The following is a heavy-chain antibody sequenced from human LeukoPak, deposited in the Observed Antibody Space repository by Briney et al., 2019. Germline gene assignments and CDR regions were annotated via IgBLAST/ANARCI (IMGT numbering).Heavy chain of an antibody. CDR1: GFSLSTSGVG. CDR3: AHGDCSGGSCYFAFDI. D-gene: IGHD2-15*01. Sequence: SGPTLVKPTQTLTLTCTFSGFSLSTSGVGVGWIRQPPGKALEWLALIYWDEDKRYSPSLKSRLTITKDTSKNQMVLTMTNMDPVDTATYYCAHGDCSGGSCYFAFDIWGQGTMVTVSS. CDR2: IYWDEDK. J-gene: IGHJ3*02. V-gene: IGHV2-5*02.